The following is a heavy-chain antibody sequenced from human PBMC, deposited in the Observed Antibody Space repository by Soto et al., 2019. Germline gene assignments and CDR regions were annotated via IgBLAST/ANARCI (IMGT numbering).Heavy chain of an antibody. V-gene: IGHV3-30*03. CDR3: VRDQDRSPPRAFDL. CDR1: GFTFSSYG. J-gene: IGHJ3*01. CDR2: ISYDGSNK. D-gene: IGHD3-22*01. Sequence: PGGSLRLSCAASGFTFSSYGMHWVRQAPGKGLEWVAVISYDGSNKYYADSVKGRFTISRDNSKNTLYLQMNSLRAEDTAVYYCVRDQDRSPPRAFDLWGQGTMVTVSS.